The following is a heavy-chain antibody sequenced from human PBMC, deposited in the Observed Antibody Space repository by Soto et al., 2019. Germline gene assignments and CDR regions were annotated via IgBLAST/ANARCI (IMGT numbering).Heavy chain of an antibody. CDR3: SGDPNGDYLGAVDF. CDR1: GFTFSSFF. V-gene: IGHV3-23*01. D-gene: IGHD4-17*01. CDR2: IGANGGGT. J-gene: IGHJ3*01. Sequence: EVQLLEPGGGLVQPGGSLRLSCAASGFTFSSFFMSWVRQAPGKGLDWVSGIGANGGGTYYADSVKGRFIISRDNSTNTLYLQMNRLRAEETAVYYGSGDPNGDYLGAVDFWGQKKMVNVSS.